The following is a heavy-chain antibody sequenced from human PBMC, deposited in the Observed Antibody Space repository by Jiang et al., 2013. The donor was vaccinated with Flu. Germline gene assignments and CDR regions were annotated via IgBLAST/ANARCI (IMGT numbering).Heavy chain of an antibody. Sequence: SYAISWVRQAPGQGLEWMGRIIPILGIANYAQKFQGRVTITADKSTSTAYMELSSLRSEDTAVYYCARVTDNYWYFDLWGRGTLVTVSS. CDR2: IIPILGIA. CDR1: SYA. D-gene: IGHD3-9*01. V-gene: IGHV1-69*04. J-gene: IGHJ2*01. CDR3: ARVTDNYWYFDL.